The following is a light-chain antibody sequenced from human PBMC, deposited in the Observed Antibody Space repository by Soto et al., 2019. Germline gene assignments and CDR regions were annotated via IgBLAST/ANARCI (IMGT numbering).Light chain of an antibody. V-gene: IGLV1-40*01. CDR1: NSNIGAYYD. CDR2: GNT. J-gene: IGLJ3*02. Sequence: QPVLTQPPSVSGAPGQRVTISCTGSNSNIGAYYDVHWYQQLPGTAPKLLIYGNTNRPSGVPDRFSGSRSGTSASLAITGLRAADEADYYCQSYDSSLSAVVFGGGTKVTVL. CDR3: QSYDSSLSAVV.